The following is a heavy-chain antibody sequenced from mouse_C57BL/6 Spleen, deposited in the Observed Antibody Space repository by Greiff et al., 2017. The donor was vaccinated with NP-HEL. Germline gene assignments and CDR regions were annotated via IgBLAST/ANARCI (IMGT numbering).Heavy chain of an antibody. CDR1: GFTFSDYG. Sequence: DVQLVESGGGLVKPGGSLKLSCAASGFTFSDYGMHWVRQAPEKGLEWVAYISSGSSTIYYADTVKGRFTISRDNAKNTLFLQMTSLRSEDTAMYYCATDSSGYDWFAYWGQGTLVTVSA. CDR3: ATDSSGYDWFAY. D-gene: IGHD3-2*02. CDR2: ISSGSSTI. J-gene: IGHJ3*01. V-gene: IGHV5-17*01.